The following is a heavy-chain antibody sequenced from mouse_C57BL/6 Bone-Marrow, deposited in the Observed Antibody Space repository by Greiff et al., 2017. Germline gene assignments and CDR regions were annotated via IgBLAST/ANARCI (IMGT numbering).Heavy chain of an antibody. CDR2: IYPGSGST. D-gene: IGHD2-3*01. CDR1: GYTFTSYW. J-gene: IGHJ1*03. CDR3: ARRDCIYAGYYGRYFDV. V-gene: IGHV1-55*01. Sequence: QVQLQQPGAELVKPGASVKMSCKASGYTFTSYWITWVKQRPGQGLEWIGDIYPGSGSTNYNEKFKSKATLTVDTSSRTAYMQLSSLTSEDSAVYYCARRDCIYAGYYGRYFDVWGTGTTATVSS.